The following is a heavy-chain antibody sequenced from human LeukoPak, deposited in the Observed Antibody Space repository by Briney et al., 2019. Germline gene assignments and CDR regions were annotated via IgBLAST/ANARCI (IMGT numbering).Heavy chain of an antibody. V-gene: IGHV1-18*01. CDR3: ARHNYDILTARYYGMDV. Sequence: GASVKVSCKACGYTFTSYGISWVRQAPGQGLEWMGWISAYNGNTNYAQKLQGRVTMTTDTSTSTAYMELRSLRSDDTAVYYCARHNYDILTARYYGMDVWGQGTTVTVSS. J-gene: IGHJ6*02. CDR2: ISAYNGNT. CDR1: GYTFTSYG. D-gene: IGHD3-9*01.